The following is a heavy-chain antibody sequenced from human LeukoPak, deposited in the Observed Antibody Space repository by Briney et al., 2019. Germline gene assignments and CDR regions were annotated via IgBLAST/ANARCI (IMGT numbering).Heavy chain of an antibody. V-gene: IGHV3-9*01. CDR2: ISWNSGSI. J-gene: IGHJ6*02. CDR1: GFTFDDYA. Sequence: PGGSLRLSCAASGFTFDDYAMHWVRQAPGKGLEWVSGISWNSGSIGYADSVKGRFTISRDNAKNSLYLQMNSLRAEDTALYYCARPQTYYYGSGSYPYYYGMDVWGQGTTVTVSS. CDR3: ARPQTYYYGSGSYPYYYGMDV. D-gene: IGHD3-10*01.